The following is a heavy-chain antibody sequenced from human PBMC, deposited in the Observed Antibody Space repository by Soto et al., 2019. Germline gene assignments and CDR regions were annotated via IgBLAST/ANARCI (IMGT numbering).Heavy chain of an antibody. CDR2: IIPIFGTA. D-gene: IGHD3-10*01. J-gene: IGHJ4*02. V-gene: IGHV1-69*12. Sequence: QVQLVQSGAEVKKPGSSVKVSCKASGGTFSSYAISWVLQAPGQGLEWMGGIIPIFGTANYAQKFQGRVTITADESTSTAYMELSSRRSEDTAVYYWAAPYGSGSYYNGFDYWGQGTLVTFSS. CDR1: GGTFSSYA. CDR3: AAPYGSGSYYNGFDY.